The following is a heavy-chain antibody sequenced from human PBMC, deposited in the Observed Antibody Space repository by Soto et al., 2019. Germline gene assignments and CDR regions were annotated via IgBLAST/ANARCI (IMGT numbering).Heavy chain of an antibody. D-gene: IGHD6-13*01. Sequence: QVQLVQSGAEVKKPGSSVKVSCKASGGTFSSYRINWVRQAPGQGLEWVGGIVPIYRTADYAQKFQGRVTITADESARKSYMELRSLKAQGTAVYYCVRDSGAKLSSSWGQGTLVTVSS. J-gene: IGHJ4*02. V-gene: IGHV1-69*01. CDR1: GGTFSSYR. CDR2: IVPIYRTA. CDR3: VRDSGAKLSSS.